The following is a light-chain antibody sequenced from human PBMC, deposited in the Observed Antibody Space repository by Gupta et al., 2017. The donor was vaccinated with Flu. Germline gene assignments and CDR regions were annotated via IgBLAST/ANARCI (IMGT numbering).Light chain of an antibody. CDR3: QSYDSSLSGWV. J-gene: IGLJ3*02. V-gene: IGLV1-40*01. CDR2: GNS. Sequence: QSVLTQPPSVSAALGQRVTISCTGSSSNIGAGYDVHWYQQLPGTAPKLLIYGNSNRPSGVPDRFSGSKSGTSASLAITGLQAEDEADYYWQSYDSSLSGWVFGGGTKLTVL. CDR1: SSNIGAGYD.